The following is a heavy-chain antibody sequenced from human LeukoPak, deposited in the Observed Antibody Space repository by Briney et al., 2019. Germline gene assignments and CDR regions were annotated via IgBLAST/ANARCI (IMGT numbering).Heavy chain of an antibody. CDR3: ATGVCSSTSCAPLWFDP. J-gene: IGHJ5*02. CDR2: IWSDGSNK. Sequence: PGRSLRLSCAASGYTLSIYSIHCVRQAPGKGREWVAHIWSDGSNKYYTDSVKRRFTISRDKSNNTLYLQMNSLRAEDTAVYYCATGVCSSTSCAPLWFDPWGQGTLVTVSS. CDR1: GYTLSIYS. V-gene: IGHV3-33*01. D-gene: IGHD2-2*01.